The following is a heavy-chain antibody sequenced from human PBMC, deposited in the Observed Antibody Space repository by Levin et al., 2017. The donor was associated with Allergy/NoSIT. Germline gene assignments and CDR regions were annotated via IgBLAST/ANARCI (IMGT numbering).Heavy chain of an antibody. V-gene: IGHV3-23*01. Sequence: GESLKISCAASGFTFSSYAMSWVRQAPGKGLEWVSGISGSGGSTYYADSVKGRFTISRDNSKNTLYLQMNSLRAEDTAVYYCAKDTAGAVAGTKNFDYWGQGTLVTVSS. CDR3: AKDTAGAVAGTKNFDY. J-gene: IGHJ4*02. D-gene: IGHD6-19*01. CDR1: GFTFSSYA. CDR2: ISGSGGST.